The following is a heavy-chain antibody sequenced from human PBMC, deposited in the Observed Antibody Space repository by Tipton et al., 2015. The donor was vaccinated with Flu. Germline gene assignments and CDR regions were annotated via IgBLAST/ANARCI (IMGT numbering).Heavy chain of an antibody. D-gene: IGHD2-21*02. CDR2: INHSGST. J-gene: IGHJ3*02. CDR1: GGSFSGYY. Sequence: TLSLTCAVYGGSFSGYYWSWIRQPPGKGLEWIGEINHSGSTYYSPSLKSRVTISADTSKNQFSLKLSSVTAADTAVYYCATHCVGVCAHAFDIWGQGTMVTVSS. CDR3: ATHCVGVCAHAFDI. V-gene: IGHV4-34*01.